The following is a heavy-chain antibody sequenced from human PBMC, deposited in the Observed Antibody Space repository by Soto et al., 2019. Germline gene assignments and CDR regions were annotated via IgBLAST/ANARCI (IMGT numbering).Heavy chain of an antibody. CDR1: GFSFSSYA. D-gene: IGHD2-2*01. CDR2: ISGSGGST. Sequence: PGGSLRLSCAASGFSFSSYAMSWVRQDPGKGLEWVSAISGSGGSTYYADSVKGRFTISRDNSKNTLYLQMNSLRAEDTAVYYCAKLRGYCSSTSCYAGNDFQHWGQGTLVTVSS. CDR3: AKLRGYCSSTSCYAGNDFQH. J-gene: IGHJ1*01. V-gene: IGHV3-23*01.